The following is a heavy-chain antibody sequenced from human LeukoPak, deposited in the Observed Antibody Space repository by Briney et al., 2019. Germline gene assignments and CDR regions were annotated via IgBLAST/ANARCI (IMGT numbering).Heavy chain of an antibody. CDR2: ISSSSSYI. CDR3: ARDLVARRGYSYGVFDY. V-gene: IGHV3-21*01. J-gene: IGHJ4*02. CDR1: GFTFSSYS. Sequence: GGSLRLSCAASGFTFSSYSMNWVRQAPGKGLEWVSSISSSSSYIYYADSVKGRFTISRDNAKNTLYLQMNSLRAEDTAVYYCARDLVARRGYSYGVFDYWGQGTLVTVSS. D-gene: IGHD5-18*01.